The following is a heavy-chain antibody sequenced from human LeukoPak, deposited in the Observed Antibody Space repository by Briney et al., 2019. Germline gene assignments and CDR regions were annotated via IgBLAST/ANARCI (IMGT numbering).Heavy chain of an antibody. CDR1: GDTFTGYY. J-gene: IGHJ4*02. V-gene: IGHV1-2*02. CDR2: INPNSGGT. CDR3: ASPDDYGDYGWVPFDY. Sequence: GASVKVSCKASGDTFTGYYMHWVRQAPGQGLEWMGWINPNSGGTNYAQKFQGRVTMTRDASISTAYMELSRLRSDDTAVYYCASPDDYGDYGWVPFDYWGQGTLVTVSS. D-gene: IGHD4-17*01.